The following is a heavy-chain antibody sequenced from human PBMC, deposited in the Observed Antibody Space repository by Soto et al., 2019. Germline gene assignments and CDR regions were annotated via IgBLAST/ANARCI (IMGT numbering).Heavy chain of an antibody. CDR3: ARDLNLSYYFNY. CDR1: VGSISSGGYY. V-gene: IGHV4-31*03. J-gene: IGHJ4*02. CDR2: IYYSGST. Sequence: QVQLQESGPGLVKPSQTLSLTCTVSVGSISSGGYYWSWIRQHAGKGLEWIGYIYYSGSTYYNPSLKSRVTTSVDTSKNQYSLKLSYVTAADTAVYYCARDLNLSYYFNYWGQGTLVTVSS.